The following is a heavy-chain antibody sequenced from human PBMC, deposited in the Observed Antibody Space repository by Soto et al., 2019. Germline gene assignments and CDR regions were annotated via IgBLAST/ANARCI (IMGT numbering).Heavy chain of an antibody. CDR2: IYHSGST. CDR1: GGSISSGGYS. J-gene: IGHJ4*02. CDR3: ARAPVDTAMVYFDY. Sequence: SLCRTCAVSGGSISSGGYSWSWIRQPPGKGLEWIGYIYHSGSTYYNPSLKSRVTISVDRSKNQFSLKLSSVTAADTDVYYCARAPVDTAMVYFDYWGQGTLVTVYS. D-gene: IGHD5-18*01. V-gene: IGHV4-30-2*01.